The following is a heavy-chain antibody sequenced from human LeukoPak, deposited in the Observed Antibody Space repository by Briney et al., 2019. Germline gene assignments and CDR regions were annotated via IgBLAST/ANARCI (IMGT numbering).Heavy chain of an antibody. D-gene: IGHD3-22*01. CDR2: ISGSGGST. J-gene: IGHJ4*02. CDR1: GFTFSSYA. Sequence: PGGSLRLSCAASGFTFSSYAMSWVRPGPGKGLELFSAISGSGGSTYYADPVEGRFTISRDNSKNTLYLQMNSLRAEDTAVYYCAKWAMIVGDKDIDYWGQGTLVTVSS. CDR3: AKWAMIVGDKDIDY. V-gene: IGHV3-23*01.